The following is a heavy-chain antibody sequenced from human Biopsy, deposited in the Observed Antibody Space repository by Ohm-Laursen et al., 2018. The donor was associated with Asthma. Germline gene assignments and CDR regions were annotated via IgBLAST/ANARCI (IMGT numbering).Heavy chain of an antibody. CDR2: ISSSSSTI. J-gene: IGHJ1*01. CDR3: ARTFHFWSPYHAEHYQL. V-gene: IGHV3-48*01. Sequence: LSCAASGFTFSSYSMSWVRQAPGKGLEWVSYISSSSSTIYYADSVKGRFTISRDNAKNLLFLQMNSLRAEDTAVYYCARTFHFWSPYHAEHYQLWGQGTLVTVSS. CDR1: GFTFSSYS. D-gene: IGHD3-3*01.